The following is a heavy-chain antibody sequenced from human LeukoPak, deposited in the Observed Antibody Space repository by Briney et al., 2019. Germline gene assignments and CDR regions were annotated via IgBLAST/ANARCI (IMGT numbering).Heavy chain of an antibody. D-gene: IGHD1-26*01. CDR2: IYHSGST. CDR1: GGSISSGGYY. Sequence: KPSETLSLTCTVSGGSISSGGYYWSWIRQPPGKGLEWIGYIYHSGSTYYNPSLKSRVTISVDRSKNQFSLKLSSVTAADTAVYYCARESGSYYTTDDYWGQGTLVTVSS. CDR3: ARESGSYYTTDDY. V-gene: IGHV4-30-2*01. J-gene: IGHJ4*02.